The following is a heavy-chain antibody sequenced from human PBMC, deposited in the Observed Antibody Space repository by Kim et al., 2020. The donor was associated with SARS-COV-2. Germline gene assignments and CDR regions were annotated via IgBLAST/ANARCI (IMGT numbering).Heavy chain of an antibody. CDR3: ASSSGGAYYYGMDV. D-gene: IGHD6-6*01. J-gene: IGHJ6*02. Sequence: YAASVKGRFTISRDNSKNTLYLQMNSLRAEDTAVYYCASSSGGAYYYGMDVWGQGTTVTVSS. V-gene: IGHV3-30*01.